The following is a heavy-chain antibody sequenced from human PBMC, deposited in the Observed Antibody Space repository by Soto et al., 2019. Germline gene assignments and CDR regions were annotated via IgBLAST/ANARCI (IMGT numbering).Heavy chain of an antibody. J-gene: IGHJ5*02. CDR3: ARDSRDKSPARDPFDP. D-gene: IGHD2-21*01. CDR2: ISGGGSNK. CDR1: GFIFSTYA. Sequence: GGSLRLSCEAFGFIFSTYAMSWVRQAPGKRLEWVSTISGGGSNKYYADSVKGRFTISRDNSKSTLYLQMNTLRAEDTAMYYCARDSRDKSPARDPFDPWGQGTLVTVSS. V-gene: IGHV3-23*01.